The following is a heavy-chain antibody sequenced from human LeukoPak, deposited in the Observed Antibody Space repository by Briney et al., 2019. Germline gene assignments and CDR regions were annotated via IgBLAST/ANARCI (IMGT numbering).Heavy chain of an antibody. CDR3: ARGYISSWYFDY. Sequence: GGSLRLSCAASGFTFSSYSMNWVRQAPGKGLEWVSSISSSSSSIYYADSVKGRFTISRDNAKNSLYLQMNSLRAEDTALYYCARGYISSWYFDYWGQGILVTVSS. D-gene: IGHD6-13*01. CDR1: GFTFSSYS. J-gene: IGHJ4*02. V-gene: IGHV3-21*01. CDR2: ISSSSSSI.